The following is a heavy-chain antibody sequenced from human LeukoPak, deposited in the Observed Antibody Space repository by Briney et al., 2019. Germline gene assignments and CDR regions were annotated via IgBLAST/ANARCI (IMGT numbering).Heavy chain of an antibody. J-gene: IGHJ4*02. V-gene: IGHV4-34*01. CDR2: INHSGST. CDR3: SSFGSSGWYLSDYFDY. Sequence: PSETLSLTCAVYGGSFSGYYWSWIRQPPGKGLEWIGEINHSGSTNYNPSLKSRVTISVDTSKNQFSLKLSSVTAADTAVYYCSSFGSSGWYLSDYFDYWGQGTLVTVSS. D-gene: IGHD6-19*01. CDR1: GGSFSGYY.